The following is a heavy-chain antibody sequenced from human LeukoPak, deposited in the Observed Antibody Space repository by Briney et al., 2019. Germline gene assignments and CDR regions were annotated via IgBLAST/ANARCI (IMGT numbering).Heavy chain of an antibody. V-gene: IGHV4-34*01. CDR2: IYHDGST. CDR1: GGSFSGYY. J-gene: IGHJ6*03. Sequence: SETLSLTCAVYGGSFSGYYWSWIRQPPGKGLEWIGEIYHDGSTNYNPSLKSRVTISVDKSKSQFSLRLSSVTAADTAVYYCASNGYYCIELWGRGTTVTVSS. D-gene: IGHD2-8*01. CDR3: ASNGYYCIEL.